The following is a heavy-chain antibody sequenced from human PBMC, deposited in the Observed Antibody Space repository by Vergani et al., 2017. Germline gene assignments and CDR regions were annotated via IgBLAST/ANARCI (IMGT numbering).Heavy chain of an antibody. CDR2: IKQDGSEK. D-gene: IGHD3-3*01. V-gene: IGHV3-7*01. CDR3: ASGRPFGVVIIRPYYYYMDV. CDR1: GFTFSSYW. J-gene: IGHJ6*03. Sequence: EVQLVESGGGLVQPGGSLRLSCAASGFTFSSYWMSWVRQAPGKGLEWVANIKQDGSEKYYVDSVKGRFTISRDNAKNSLYLQMNSLRAEDTAVYYCASGRPFGVVIIRPYYYYMDVWGKGTTVTVSS.